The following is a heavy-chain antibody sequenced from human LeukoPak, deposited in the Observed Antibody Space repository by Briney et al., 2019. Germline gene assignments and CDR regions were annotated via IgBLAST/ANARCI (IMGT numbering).Heavy chain of an antibody. V-gene: IGHV4-4*02. Sequence: SETLSLTCAVSGGSISSSNWWSWVRQPPGKGLEWIGEIYHSGSTNYNPSLKSRVTISVDKSKNQFSLKLSSVTAADTAVYYCARGEVVVAANNWFDPWGQGTLVTVSS. CDR3: ARGEVVVAANNWFDP. CDR1: GGSISSSNW. D-gene: IGHD2-15*01. J-gene: IGHJ5*02. CDR2: IYHSGST.